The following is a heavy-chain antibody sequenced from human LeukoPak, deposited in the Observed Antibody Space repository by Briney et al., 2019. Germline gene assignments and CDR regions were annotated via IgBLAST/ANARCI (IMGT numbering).Heavy chain of an antibody. J-gene: IGHJ4*02. V-gene: IGHV4-34*01. Sequence: TPSETLSLTCAVYGGSFSGYYWSWIRQPPGKGLEWIGEINHSGSTNYNPSLKSRVTISVDTSKNQFSLKLSSVTAADTAVYYCARPRYYYDSSGYHPLTIWDYWGQGTLVTVSS. CDR2: INHSGST. D-gene: IGHD3-22*01. CDR1: GGSFSGYY. CDR3: ARPRYYYDSSGYHPLTIWDY.